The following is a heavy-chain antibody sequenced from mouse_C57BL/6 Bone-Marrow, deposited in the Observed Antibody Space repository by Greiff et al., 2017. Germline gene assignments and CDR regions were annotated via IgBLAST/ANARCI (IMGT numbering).Heavy chain of an antibody. CDR3: ARWLPGFAY. CDR1: GYSFTGYF. J-gene: IGHJ3*01. D-gene: IGHD2-2*01. Sequence: EVKLQESGPELVKPGDSVKISCKASGYSFTGYFMNWVMQSHGKSLEWIGRINPYNGDTFYNQKFKGKATLTVDKSSSTAHMELRSLTSEDSAVYYCARWLPGFAYWGQGTLVTVSA. V-gene: IGHV1-20*01. CDR2: INPYNGDT.